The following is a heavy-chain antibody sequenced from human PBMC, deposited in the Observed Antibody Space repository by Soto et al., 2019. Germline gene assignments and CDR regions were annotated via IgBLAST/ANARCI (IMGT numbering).Heavy chain of an antibody. V-gene: IGHV3-30-3*01. CDR2: ISYDGSNK. CDR3: ARPLWRDDYNWGYFDL. J-gene: IGHJ2*01. D-gene: IGHD4-4*01. CDR1: GFTFSSYA. Sequence: QVPLVESGGGVVQPGRSLRLSCAASGFTFSSYAMHWVRQAPGKGLEWVAVISYDGSNKYYADSVKGRFTISRDNSKXXLYLQMNSLRTEDTAVYYWARPLWRDDYNWGYFDLWGRGTLVTVSS.